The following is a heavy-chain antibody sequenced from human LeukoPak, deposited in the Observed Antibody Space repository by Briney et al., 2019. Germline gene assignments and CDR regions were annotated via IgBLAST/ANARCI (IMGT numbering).Heavy chain of an antibody. CDR3: ARGSADDDDKWIDP. CDR2: ISSSPINI. Sequence: PGGSLRLSCAASGFTFSDYGMNWVRRAPGKGLEWVSYISSSPINIYYADSVRGRFTISRDNAKNSVFLQMNSLRAEDTAVYYCARGSADDDDKWIDPWGQGTLVTVSS. V-gene: IGHV3-48*03. CDR1: GFTFSDYG. D-gene: IGHD1-1*01. J-gene: IGHJ5*02.